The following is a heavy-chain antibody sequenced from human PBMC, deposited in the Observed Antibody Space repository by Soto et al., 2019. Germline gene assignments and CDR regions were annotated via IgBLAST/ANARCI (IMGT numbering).Heavy chain of an antibody. J-gene: IGHJ6*02. Sequence: PGESLKISCKGSGYSFTSYWIRWVRQMPGKGLEWMGIIYPGDSDTRYSPSFQGQVTISADKSISTAYLQWSSLKASDTAMYYCARHSRLGYCSGGSCRTYYYYGMDVWGQGTTVTGSS. CDR2: IYPGDSDT. V-gene: IGHV5-51*01. CDR3: ARHSRLGYCSGGSCRTYYYYGMDV. D-gene: IGHD2-15*01. CDR1: GYSFTSYW.